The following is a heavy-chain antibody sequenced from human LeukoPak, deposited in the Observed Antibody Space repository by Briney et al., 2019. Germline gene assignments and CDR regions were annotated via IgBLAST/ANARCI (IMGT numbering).Heavy chain of an antibody. CDR1: GFTLDNYA. V-gene: IGHV3-20*04. J-gene: IGHJ4*02. CDR2: ITWNGGST. D-gene: IGHD3-10*01. CDR3: ARGPYGSGSYFSPFDY. Sequence: PGGSLRLSCAASGFTLDNYAMSWVRQAPGKGLEWVSGITWNGGSTDSADSVKGRFTISRDNAKNSLYLQLNSLRADDTALYYCARGPYGSGSYFSPFDYWGQGTLVTVSS.